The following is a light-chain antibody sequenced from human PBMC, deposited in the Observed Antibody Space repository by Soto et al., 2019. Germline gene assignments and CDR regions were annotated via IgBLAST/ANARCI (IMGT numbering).Light chain of an antibody. CDR1: QSVSSSY. J-gene: IGKJ4*01. CDR3: QQYDKSVLT. V-gene: IGKV3-20*01. Sequence: EIVLTQSPGTLSFSPGERATLSCTASQSVSSSYLAWYQQKAGQAPRLLIYAASRRATGMPDRFSGSGSGTHFTLSIRRLEPEDLALYYCQQYDKSVLTFGGGTKVEIK. CDR2: AAS.